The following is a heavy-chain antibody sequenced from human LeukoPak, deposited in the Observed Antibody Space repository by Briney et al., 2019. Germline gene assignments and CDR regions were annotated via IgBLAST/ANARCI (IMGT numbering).Heavy chain of an antibody. J-gene: IGHJ6*04. CDR3: VRDRAPWGGALGGAKGMDV. V-gene: IGHV3-30*04. D-gene: IGHD3-10*01. CDR1: GFTFSNYA. CDR2: ISYEGSVT. Sequence: GKSLRLSRAASGFTFSNYAFHWVRQPPGKGLEWAAVISYEGSVTYYADSVKGRFTISRDNSKNTLDPQMNSLRVEDTAVYYCVRDRAPWGGALGGAKGMDVWGEGTTVTVSS.